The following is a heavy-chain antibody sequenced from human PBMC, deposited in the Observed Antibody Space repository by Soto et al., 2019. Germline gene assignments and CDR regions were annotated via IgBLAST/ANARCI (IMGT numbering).Heavy chain of an antibody. D-gene: IGHD3-10*01. J-gene: IGHJ4*02. V-gene: IGHV1-69*02. CDR3: ATSYGSGSRPFDH. CDR2: IIPILGMS. Sequence: QVQLVQSGAEVKNPGSSVKVSCQASGGTFSSNTINWVRQAPGQGPEWMGRIIPILGMSNYAQKFQGRVSXXXDXSTSTAYMHLSSLRSEDTAIYYCATSYGSGSRPFDHWGQGTLVTVSS. CDR1: GGTFSSNT.